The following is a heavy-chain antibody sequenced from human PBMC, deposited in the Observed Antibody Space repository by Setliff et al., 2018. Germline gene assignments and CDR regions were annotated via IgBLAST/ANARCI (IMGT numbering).Heavy chain of an antibody. J-gene: IGHJ5*02. CDR2: INTITGNP. Sequence: RASVKVSCKASGDTFSSYAINWVRQAPGQGLEWMGRINTITGNPTYAQGFTGQFVFSLDTSVSTAYLQISSLKPEDTAVYYCARDLGYCSRTSCHGDWFDPWGQGTLVTVSS. V-gene: IGHV7-4-1*02. CDR3: ARDLGYCSRTSCHGDWFDP. D-gene: IGHD2-2*01. CDR1: GDTFSSYA.